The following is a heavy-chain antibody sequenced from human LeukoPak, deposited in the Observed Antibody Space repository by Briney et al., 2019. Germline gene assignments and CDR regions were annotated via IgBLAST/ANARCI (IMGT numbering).Heavy chain of an antibody. J-gene: IGHJ4*02. CDR3: AKGTSWYFFYFDY. D-gene: IGHD6-13*01. CDR1: GFTFDDYA. V-gene: IGHV3-9*01. CDR2: ISWSSGSI. Sequence: GGSLRLSCAASGFTFDDYAMHWVRQAPGKGLEWVSGISWSSGSIGYADSVKGRFTISRDNAKNSLYLQMNSLRAEDTALYYCAKGTSWYFFYFDYWGQGTLVIVSS.